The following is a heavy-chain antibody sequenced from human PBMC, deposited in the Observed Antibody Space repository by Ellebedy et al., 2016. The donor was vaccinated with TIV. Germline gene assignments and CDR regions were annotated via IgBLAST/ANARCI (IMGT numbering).Heavy chain of an antibody. CDR2: FSGSGDTT. CDR1: GFTFSTYV. J-gene: IGHJ4*02. Sequence: GESLKISCAASGFTFSTYVMSWVRQAPGKGLEWVSSFSGSGDTTYYADSVKGRFTISRDNAKNSLYLQMNSLTAEDTAVYFCATGPLATGANFWGQGILVTVSS. D-gene: IGHD4/OR15-4a*01. V-gene: IGHV3-23*01. CDR3: ATGPLATGANF.